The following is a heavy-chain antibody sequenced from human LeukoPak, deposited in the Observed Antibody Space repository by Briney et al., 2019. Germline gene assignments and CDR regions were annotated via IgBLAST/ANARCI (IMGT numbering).Heavy chain of an antibody. D-gene: IGHD3-9*01. Sequence: GGSLRLSCAASGFTFSNYWMHWVRQAPGKGLVWVSRIKGDGSHTIYAESVKGRFTISRDNAKNTLYLQMKSLRAEDTAVYYCVRDWDHFDFDSWGQGTLVTVSS. V-gene: IGHV3-74*01. J-gene: IGHJ5*01. CDR2: IKGDGSHT. CDR3: VRDWDHFDFDS. CDR1: GFTFSNYW.